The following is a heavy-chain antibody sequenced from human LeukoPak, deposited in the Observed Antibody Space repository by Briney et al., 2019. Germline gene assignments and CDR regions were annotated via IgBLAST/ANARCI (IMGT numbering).Heavy chain of an antibody. D-gene: IGHD6-19*01. CDR2: INHSGST. V-gene: IGHV4-34*01. CDR3: ARLWGGIAVA. J-gene: IGHJ5*02. CDR1: GGSFRGYY. Sequence: SETLSLTCAVYGGSFRGYYWSWIRQPPGKGLEWIGEINHSGSTNYNPSLKSRVTISVDTSKNQFSLKLSSVTAADTAVYYCARLWGGIAVAWGQGTLVTVSS.